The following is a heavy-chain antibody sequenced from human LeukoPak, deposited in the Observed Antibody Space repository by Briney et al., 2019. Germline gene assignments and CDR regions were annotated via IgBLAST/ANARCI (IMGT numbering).Heavy chain of an antibody. CDR1: GYTFTSYD. CDR3: ARAGRYCSGGSCYSSAFPIDY. D-gene: IGHD2-15*01. Sequence: ASVKVSCKASGYTFTSYDINWVRQATGQGLEWMGWMNPNSGNTGYAQKFQGRVTMTRNTSISTAYMELSSLRSEDTAVYYCARAGRYCSGGSCYSSAFPIDYWGQGTLVTVSS. J-gene: IGHJ4*02. V-gene: IGHV1-8*01. CDR2: MNPNSGNT.